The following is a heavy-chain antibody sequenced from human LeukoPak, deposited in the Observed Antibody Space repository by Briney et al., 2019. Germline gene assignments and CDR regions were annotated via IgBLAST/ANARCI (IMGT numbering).Heavy chain of an antibody. V-gene: IGHV4-34*01. CDR1: GGSFSGYY. D-gene: IGHD3-16*01. CDR3: GRQRAAIWGFDS. Sequence: SETLSLTCAVYGGSFSGYYCSWIRQSHGKVLEWDGEIKHSRSTNYHPTLKSRVTISVDTSKNQSSRKLTAVTAAATAVYECGRQRAAIWGFDSWGQGTLVTVSS. J-gene: IGHJ4*02. CDR2: IKHSRST.